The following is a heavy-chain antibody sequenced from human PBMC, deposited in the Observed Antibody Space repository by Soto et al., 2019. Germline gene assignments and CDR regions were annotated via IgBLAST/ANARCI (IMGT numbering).Heavy chain of an antibody. CDR1: GFTFGDYA. CDR3: TRDLLEMATMFNYSMDV. J-gene: IGHJ6*02. Sequence: PGGSLRLSCTASGFTFGDYAMSWFRQAPGKGLEWVGFIRSKAYGGTTEYAASVKGRFTISRDDSKSIAYLQMNSLKTEDTAVYYCTRDLLEMATMFNYSMDVWGQGTTVTVSS. CDR2: IRSKAYGGTT. D-gene: IGHD3-10*02. V-gene: IGHV3-49*03.